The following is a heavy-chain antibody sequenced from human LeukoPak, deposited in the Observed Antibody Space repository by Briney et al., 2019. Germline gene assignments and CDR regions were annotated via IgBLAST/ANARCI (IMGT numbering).Heavy chain of an antibody. J-gene: IGHJ6*02. CDR3: AKDKGGATVSYGMDV. CDR2: ISWNSGSI. Sequence: PGGSLRLSCAASGFTFDDYAMHLVRQAPGKGLEWVSGISWNSGSIGYADSVKGRFTISRDNAKNSLYLQMNSLRAEDTALYYCAKDKGGATVSYGMDVWGQGTTVTVSS. V-gene: IGHV3-9*01. CDR1: GFTFDDYA. D-gene: IGHD1-26*01.